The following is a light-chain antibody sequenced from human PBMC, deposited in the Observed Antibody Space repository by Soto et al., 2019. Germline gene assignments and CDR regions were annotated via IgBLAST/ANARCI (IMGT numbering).Light chain of an antibody. J-gene: IGLJ1*01. CDR1: SSDVGGYNY. V-gene: IGLV2-14*01. CDR2: DVS. Sequence: QSALTQPASVSGSPGPSITISCTGTSSDVGGYNYVAWYQQHPGKAPKLMIYDVSNRPSGVSNRFSGSKSGNTASLTISGLQAEYEADYYCSSYTSSSTYVFGTGTKLTVL. CDR3: SSYTSSSTYV.